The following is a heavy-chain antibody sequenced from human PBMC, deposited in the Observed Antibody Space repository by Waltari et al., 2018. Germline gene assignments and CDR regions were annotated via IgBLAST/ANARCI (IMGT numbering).Heavy chain of an antibody. D-gene: IGHD1-26*01. CDR3: ARDGRVGATGGGAFDI. Sequence: QVQLVESGGGVVQPGRSLRLSCAASGFTFSSYAMHWVRQAPGKGLEWVAVISYDGSNKYYSDSVKGRFTISRDNSKNTLYLQMNSLRAEDTAVYYCARDGRVGATGGGAFDIWGQGTMVTVSS. CDR2: ISYDGSNK. CDR1: GFTFSSYA. J-gene: IGHJ3*02. V-gene: IGHV3-30-3*01.